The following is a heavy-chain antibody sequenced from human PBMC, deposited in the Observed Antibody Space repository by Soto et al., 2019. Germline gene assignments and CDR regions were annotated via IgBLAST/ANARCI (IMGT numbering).Heavy chain of an antibody. CDR3: AKGGIVGATPFDY. J-gene: IGHJ4*02. CDR1: GFTFSSYA. CDR2: ISVSGGST. Sequence: GGSLGLSCAASGFTFSSYAMSWVRQAPGKWLEWVSAISVSGGSTYYADSVNGRFTISRDNSKNTLYLQMNSLRAEDTAVYYCAKGGIVGATPFDYWGQGTLVTVS. D-gene: IGHD1-26*01. V-gene: IGHV3-23*01.